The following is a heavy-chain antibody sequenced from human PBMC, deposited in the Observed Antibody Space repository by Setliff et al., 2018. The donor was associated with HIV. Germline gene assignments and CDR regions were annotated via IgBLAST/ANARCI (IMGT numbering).Heavy chain of an antibody. Sequence: SVKVSCKASGGTFSRHAFSWVRQAPGQGLEWMGGIIPTFDTANYAQKFQGRVTITADKSTNTVYMELNSLRSEETAMYYCARGVHSGGSGWYNWYFDPWGRVTLVTVSS. V-gene: IGHV1-69*06. CDR1: GGTFSRHA. J-gene: IGHJ2*01. CDR3: ARGVHSGGSGWYNWYFDP. CDR2: IIPTFDTA. D-gene: IGHD6-19*01.